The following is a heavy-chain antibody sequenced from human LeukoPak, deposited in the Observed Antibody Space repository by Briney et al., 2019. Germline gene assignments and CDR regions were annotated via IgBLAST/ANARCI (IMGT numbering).Heavy chain of an antibody. CDR2: IVPVFGTR. Sequence: SVRVSCKASGGTFSTYAVSWVRQAPGQGLEWIGGIVPVFGTRNYAQRFQGRVTIAADKFTNTAYMSLTSLRSEDTAIYFCARARNEKAGPTGLFHYYALDVWGQGTLVTVSS. J-gene: IGHJ6*02. CDR3: ARARNEKAGPTGLFHYYALDV. D-gene: IGHD2-21*01. CDR1: GGTFSTYA. V-gene: IGHV1-69*06.